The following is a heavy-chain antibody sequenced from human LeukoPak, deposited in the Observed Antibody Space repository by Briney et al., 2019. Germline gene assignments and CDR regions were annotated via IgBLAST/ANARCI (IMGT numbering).Heavy chain of an antibody. J-gene: IGHJ4*02. V-gene: IGHV3-7*01. CDR2: IKQDGSEK. Sequence: PGGSLRLSCAASGFTFSSYWMSWVRQAPGKGLEWVANIKQDGSEKYYVDSVKGRFTISRDNAKNSLYLQMNSLRAEDTAVYYCARKYSGYDSSFDYWGQGTLVTVSS. D-gene: IGHD5-12*01. CDR1: GFTFSSYW. CDR3: ARKYSGYDSSFDY.